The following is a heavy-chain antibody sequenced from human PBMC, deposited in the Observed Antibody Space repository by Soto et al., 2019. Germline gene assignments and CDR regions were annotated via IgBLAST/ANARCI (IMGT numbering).Heavy chain of an antibody. D-gene: IGHD1-20*01. Sequence: LSCAASGFTFSNYWMTWVRQAPGKGLEWVSTTGATGRTAYYADSVKGRFTVSRDNSKNTLDLQMSSLRAEDTAVYYCATVHNTSRSFDYWGQGTLVTVSS. J-gene: IGHJ4*02. CDR2: TGATGRTA. CDR1: GFTFSNYW. CDR3: ATVHNTSRSFDY. V-gene: IGHV3-23*01.